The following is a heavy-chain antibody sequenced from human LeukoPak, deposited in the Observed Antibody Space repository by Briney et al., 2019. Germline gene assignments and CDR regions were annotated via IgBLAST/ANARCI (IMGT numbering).Heavy chain of an antibody. CDR2: ISYDGSNK. J-gene: IGHJ3*02. D-gene: IGHD6-19*01. CDR3: ARAKVRSSGWLDAFDI. V-gene: IGHV3-30-3*01. Sequence: GGSLRLSCAASGFTFSSYAMHWVRQAPGKGLEWVAVISYDGSNKYYADSVKGRFTISRDNSKNTLYLQMNSLRAEDTAVYYCARAKVRSSGWLDAFDIWGQGTMATVSS. CDR1: GFTFSSYA.